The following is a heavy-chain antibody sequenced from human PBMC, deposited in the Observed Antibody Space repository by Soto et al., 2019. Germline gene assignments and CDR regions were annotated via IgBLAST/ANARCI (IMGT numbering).Heavy chain of an antibody. V-gene: IGHV1-18*01. CDR2: ISDYNGNI. J-gene: IGHJ5*02. CDR3: ARGQNWFDP. Sequence: ASVKVSCKASGYSFTSYGISWVRQAPGQGLEWMGWISDYNGNIKYAQKLQDRVTMTTDTSTNTAYMELRSLRSDDTAVYYCARGQNWFDPWGRRTPVTGSS. CDR1: GYSFTSYG.